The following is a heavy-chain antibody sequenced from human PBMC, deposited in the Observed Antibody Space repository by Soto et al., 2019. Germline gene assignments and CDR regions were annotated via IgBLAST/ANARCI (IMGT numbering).Heavy chain of an antibody. Sequence: SVKVSCKASGGTFSSYTISWVRQAPGQGLEWMGRIIPILGIANYAQKFQGRVTITADKSTSTAYMELSSLRSEDTAVYYCARCEAAAGTPNAALDYWGQGTLVTVSS. CDR2: IIPILGIA. D-gene: IGHD6-13*01. J-gene: IGHJ4*02. V-gene: IGHV1-69*02. CDR3: ARCEAAAGTPNAALDY. CDR1: GGTFSSYT.